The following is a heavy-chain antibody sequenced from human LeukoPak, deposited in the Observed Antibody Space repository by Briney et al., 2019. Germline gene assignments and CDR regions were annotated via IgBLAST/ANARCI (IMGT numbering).Heavy chain of an antibody. J-gene: IGHJ4*02. D-gene: IGHD6-13*01. CDR2: IKSKTDGGTT. Sequence: MXWXRQAPGKGLEWVGRIKSKTDGGTTDYAAPVKGRFTISRDDSKNTLYLQMNSLKTEDTAVYYCTTVSGRYSSSWYYDYWGQGTLVTVSS. V-gene: IGHV3-15*01. CDR3: TTVSGRYSSSWYYDY.